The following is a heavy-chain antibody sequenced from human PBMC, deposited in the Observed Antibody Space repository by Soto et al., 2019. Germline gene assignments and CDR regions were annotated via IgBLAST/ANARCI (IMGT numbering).Heavy chain of an antibody. CDR1: GASISSGDYF. CDR2: IYDSGSS. V-gene: IGHV4-30-4*01. Sequence: SETLSLTCTVSGASISSGDYFWSWIRQSPGKGLEWIGYIYDSGSSYYNPSLKSRVTMSVDTSKNQFSLKLRSVTAADTVVYYCAREKGYISGPKNFDYWGQGTLVTVS. D-gene: IGHD5-12*01. J-gene: IGHJ4*02. CDR3: AREKGYISGPKNFDY.